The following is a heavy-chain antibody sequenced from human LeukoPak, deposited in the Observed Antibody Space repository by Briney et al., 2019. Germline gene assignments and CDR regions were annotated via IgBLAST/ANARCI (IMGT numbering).Heavy chain of an antibody. V-gene: IGHV1-2*02. D-gene: IGHD2-15*01. CDR1: GYTFTGYY. J-gene: IGHJ4*02. Sequence: ASVKVSCKASGYTFTGYYMHWVRQAPGQGLEWMGWINPNSGGTNYAQKFQGRVTMTRDTSISTAYMELSRLRSDDTAVYYCARSLGYCRGGSCYEISEFDYWGQGTLVTVSS. CDR2: INPNSGGT. CDR3: ARSLGYCRGGSCYEISEFDY.